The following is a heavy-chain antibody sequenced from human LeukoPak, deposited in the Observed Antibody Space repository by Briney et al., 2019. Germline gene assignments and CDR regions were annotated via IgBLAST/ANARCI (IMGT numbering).Heavy chain of an antibody. CDR3: AKDRDYALDY. Sequence: GGSLRLSCAASGFTFSSYSMNWVRQAPGKGLEWVSSISSSSSYIYYADSVKGRFTISRDNSKNTLYLQMNSLRAEDTAVYYCAKDRDYALDYWGQGTLVTVSS. CDR1: GFTFSSYS. V-gene: IGHV3-21*04. J-gene: IGHJ4*02. D-gene: IGHD4-17*01. CDR2: ISSSSSYI.